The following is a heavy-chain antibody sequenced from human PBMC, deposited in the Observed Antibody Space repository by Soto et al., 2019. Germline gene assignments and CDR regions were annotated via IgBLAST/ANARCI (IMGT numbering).Heavy chain of an antibody. V-gene: IGHV4-34*01. D-gene: IGHD6-19*01. Sequence: QVQLQQWGAGLLKPSETLSLTCAVYGGSFSGYYWSWIRQPPGKGLEWIGEINHSGSTNYNPSLNSRVTISVDTSKNQFSRKLSSVTAADTAMYYCARGWGSSGPFDYWGQGTLVTVSS. CDR2: INHSGST. CDR3: ARGWGSSGPFDY. J-gene: IGHJ4*02. CDR1: GGSFSGYY.